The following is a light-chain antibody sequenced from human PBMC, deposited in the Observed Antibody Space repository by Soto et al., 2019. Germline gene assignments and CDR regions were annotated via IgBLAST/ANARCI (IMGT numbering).Light chain of an antibody. CDR1: MRDVGAYNL. CDR3: SSYTSSSLWV. CDR2: EVR. V-gene: IGLV2-14*01. Sequence: QSALTQPASVSGSAGQSITISCSGTMRDVGAYNLVSWYQQHPGTAPKLIIYEVRNRPSGISSRFSGSRSGNTASLTISGLQPEDEGDYYCSSYTSSSLWVFGGGTKVTVL. J-gene: IGLJ3*02.